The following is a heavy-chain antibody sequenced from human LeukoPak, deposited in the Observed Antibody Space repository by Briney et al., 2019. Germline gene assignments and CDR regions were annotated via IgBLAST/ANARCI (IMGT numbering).Heavy chain of an antibody. D-gene: IGHD2-2*01. Sequence: ASVKVSCKASGDTFSSYSITWVRQAPGHGLECMGRIIPVLGITNYAQEFQGRVTITADKSTSIAYMDLSSLRSEDTAVYYCVRDRGTCSSASCPHYYYGMDVWGQGTTVTVS. CDR2: IIPVLGIT. CDR3: VRDRGTCSSASCPHYYYGMDV. J-gene: IGHJ6*02. V-gene: IGHV1-69*04. CDR1: GDTFSSYS.